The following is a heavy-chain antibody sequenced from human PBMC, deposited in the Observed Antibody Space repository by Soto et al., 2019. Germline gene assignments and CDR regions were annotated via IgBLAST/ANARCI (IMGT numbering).Heavy chain of an antibody. CDR3: ARCRDAFGFDS. J-gene: IGHJ4*02. CDR2: IHYRGRT. Sequence: SETLSLTCNVSGGSIKSGGYYWGWIRQPPGKGLEWIGYIHYRGRTSYNPSLESRASISLDTSGHHFSLKLTAVTAAGTAVYYCARCRDAFGFDSWGQGTLVTVSS. V-gene: IGHV4-31*03. CDR1: GGSIKSGGYY. D-gene: IGHD2-15*01.